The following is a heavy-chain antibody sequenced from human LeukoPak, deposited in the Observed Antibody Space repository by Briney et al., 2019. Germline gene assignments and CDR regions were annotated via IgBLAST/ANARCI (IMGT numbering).Heavy chain of an antibody. CDR2: IYYSGSA. V-gene: IGHV4-39*07. D-gene: IGHD6-6*01. CDR1: GGSISSSTYY. CDR3: ARGRVLGSSSPFDY. Sequence: SETLSLTCTVSGGSISSSTYYWGWIRQPPGKGLEWIGSIYYSGSAYYNPSLKSRVTISVDTSKNQFSLKLSSVTAADTAVYYCARGRVLGSSSPFDYWGQGTLVTVSS. J-gene: IGHJ4*02.